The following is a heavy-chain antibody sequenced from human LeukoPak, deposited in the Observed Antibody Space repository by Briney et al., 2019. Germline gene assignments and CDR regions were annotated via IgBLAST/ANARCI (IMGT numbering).Heavy chain of an antibody. J-gene: IGHJ4*02. CDR1: GYTFTSYG. Sequence: ASVKVSCKASGYTFTSYGISWVRQAPGQGLEWMGGISAYNGNTNYAQKLQGRVTMTTDTSTSTAYMELRSLRSDDTAVYYCARVGGRWLVLSYFDYWGQGTLVTVSS. CDR3: ARVGGRWLVLSYFDY. CDR2: ISAYNGNT. D-gene: IGHD6-19*01. V-gene: IGHV1-18*01.